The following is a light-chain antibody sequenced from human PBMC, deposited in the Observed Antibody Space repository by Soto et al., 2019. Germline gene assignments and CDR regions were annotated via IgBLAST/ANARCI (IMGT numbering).Light chain of an antibody. CDR3: QQCNDWPLFT. J-gene: IGKJ5*01. CDR1: QSDNNY. Sequence: ETVMTQSPATLSVSPGERVTLSCRASQSDNNYLAWYQQKPGQAPRLLVYGASTRATGVPARFSGSGSGTDFALTISSLQSEDFALYFCQQCNDWPLFTFGQGTRLEIK. V-gene: IGKV3-15*01. CDR2: GAS.